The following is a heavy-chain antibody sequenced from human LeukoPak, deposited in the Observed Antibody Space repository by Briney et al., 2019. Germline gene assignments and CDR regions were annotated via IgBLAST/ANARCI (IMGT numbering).Heavy chain of an antibody. D-gene: IGHD3-10*01. CDR3: VRGLDYNVAWVY. J-gene: IGHJ4*02. Sequence: GGSLRLSWVVAGFTFSSFEMNWVRQAPGGGLEWVSYISSSGSTIYYADSVKGRFSISRDTAKTSLYLQMNSLRAEDTAVYYCVRGLDYNVAWVYWGQGTLVTVYS. CDR1: GFTFSSFE. V-gene: IGHV3-48*03. CDR2: ISSSGSTI.